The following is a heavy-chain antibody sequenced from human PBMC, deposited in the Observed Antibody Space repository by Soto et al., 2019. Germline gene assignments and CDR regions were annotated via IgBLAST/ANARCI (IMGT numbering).Heavy chain of an antibody. CDR2: IHYSGST. J-gene: IGHJ5*02. CDR3: ARGAHCTSVACHGYPNNWFDR. CDR1: YGSINNYY. D-gene: IGHD3-22*01. Sequence: KASETLSLTCTVSYGSINNYYWSWIRQPPGKGLEWIGHIHYSGSTNYSPSLKSRVTISLDKSKDQVSLKLTSVIAADTAVYYCARGAHCTSVACHGYPNNWFDRWGQGALVTVSS. V-gene: IGHV4-59*01.